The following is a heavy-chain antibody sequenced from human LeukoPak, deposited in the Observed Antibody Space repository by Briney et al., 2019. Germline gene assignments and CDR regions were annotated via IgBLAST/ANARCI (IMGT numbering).Heavy chain of an antibody. Sequence: GGSLRLSCAASGFTFSSYWMSWVRQAPGKGLEWVANINQDGREKYYVDSVNGRFTISSDNAKNSLYLQMNSLRAEDTAVYYCARKSYPFYYYYYMDVWGKGTTVTVSS. CDR3: ARKSYPFYYYYYMDV. V-gene: IGHV3-7*01. CDR1: GFTFSSYW. CDR2: INQDGREK. J-gene: IGHJ6*03. D-gene: IGHD3-16*01.